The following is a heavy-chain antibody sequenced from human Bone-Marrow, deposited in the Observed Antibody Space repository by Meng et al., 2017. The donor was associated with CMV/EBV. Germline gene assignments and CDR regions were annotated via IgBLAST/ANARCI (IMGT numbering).Heavy chain of an antibody. Sequence: QLEVQGLGPGLVKLSESLSLPCTVSGGSISRNGGYYWGWTCPPPWKGLEWLGSISYTGSTYYNPSLESRVIMSVDTSKIQFSLKLTSVTAADTAVYYCARDGLGGSWHYWGQGTLVTVSS. CDR3: ARDGLGGSWHY. CDR2: ISYTGST. J-gene: IGHJ4*02. CDR1: GGSISRNGGYY. V-gene: IGHV4-39*07. D-gene: IGHD6-13*01.